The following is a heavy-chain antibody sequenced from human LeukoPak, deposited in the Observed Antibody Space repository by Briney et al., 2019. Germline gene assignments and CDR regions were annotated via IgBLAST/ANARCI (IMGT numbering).Heavy chain of an antibody. J-gene: IGHJ4*02. Sequence: PGGPLRLSCAASGFTFSNYEMNWVRQPPGKVLEWVSYIRRSGSPIYYADSVKHRFTISRDTSKNTLSLQMSSVRGDDTAVYYCAKGSIMLWVGGQGTQVSVSS. CDR3: AKGSIMLWV. D-gene: IGHD2-8*01. CDR1: GFTFSNYE. CDR2: IRRSGSPI. V-gene: IGHV3-48*03.